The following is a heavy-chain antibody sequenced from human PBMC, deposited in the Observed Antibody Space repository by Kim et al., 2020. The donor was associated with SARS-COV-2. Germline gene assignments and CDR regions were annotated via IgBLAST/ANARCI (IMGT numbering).Heavy chain of an antibody. Sequence: NYNPSLKGRVTISVDTSKNQFSLKLSSVTAADTAVYYCARDLGNTVTPPQWGQGTLVTVSS. J-gene: IGHJ4*02. CDR3: ARDLGNTVTPPQ. D-gene: IGHD4-17*01. V-gene: IGHV4-59*01.